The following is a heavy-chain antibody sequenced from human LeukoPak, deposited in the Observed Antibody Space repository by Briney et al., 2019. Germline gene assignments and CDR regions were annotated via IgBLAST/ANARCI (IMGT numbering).Heavy chain of an antibody. CDR2: MNPTSGDT. J-gene: IGHJ5*02. CDR1: GYIFTDYD. CDR3: ARESGGYPSFDP. V-gene: IGHV1-8*01. Sequence: GASVKVSCKAAGYIFTDYDLTWVRQAAGQGLEWVGWMNPTSGDTGYAQKLQGRVTMTTDTSTSTAYMELRSLRSDDTAVYYCARESGGYPSFDPWGQGTLVTVSS. D-gene: IGHD5-12*01.